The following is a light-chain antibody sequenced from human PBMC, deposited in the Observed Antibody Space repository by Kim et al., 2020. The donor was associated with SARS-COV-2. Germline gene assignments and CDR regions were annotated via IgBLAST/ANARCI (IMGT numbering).Light chain of an antibody. CDR2: DVT. Sequence: GQAVTISCTGTSSDVGGYNYVSWYQQHPGKAPKLMIFDVTKRPSGVPDRFSGSKSGNTASLTVSGLQAEDEAAYYCCSYAGSSHVVFGGGTTLTVL. J-gene: IGLJ2*01. CDR3: CSYAGSSHVV. V-gene: IGLV2-11*03. CDR1: SSDVGGYNY.